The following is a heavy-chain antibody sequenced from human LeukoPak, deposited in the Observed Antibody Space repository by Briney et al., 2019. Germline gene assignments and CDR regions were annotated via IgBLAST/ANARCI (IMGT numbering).Heavy chain of an antibody. J-gene: IGHJ4*02. Sequence: PGGSLRLSCAASGFTFSSYSMNWVRQAPGKGLEWVSSISSSSSYIYYADSVKGRFTISRDNSKNTLYLQMNSLRAEDTAVYYCAKGRPVATVTTYFDYWGQGTLVTVSS. CDR3: AKGRPVATVTTYFDY. CDR2: ISSSSSYI. D-gene: IGHD4-17*01. CDR1: GFTFSSYS. V-gene: IGHV3-21*01.